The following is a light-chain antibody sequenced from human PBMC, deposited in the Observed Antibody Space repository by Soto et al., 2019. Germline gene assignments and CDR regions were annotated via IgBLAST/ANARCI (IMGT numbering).Light chain of an antibody. V-gene: IGLV2-14*03. CDR1: SNDVGRYNY. Sequence: QSALTQPASVSGSPGQSITISCIGTSNDVGRYNYVSWYQHHPGKAPKFMIYDVSNRPSGVSNRFSGSKSGNTASLTISGLQAEDEADYYCTSYTGSSTVFGGGTQLTVL. CDR3: TSYTGSSTV. CDR2: DVS. J-gene: IGLJ2*01.